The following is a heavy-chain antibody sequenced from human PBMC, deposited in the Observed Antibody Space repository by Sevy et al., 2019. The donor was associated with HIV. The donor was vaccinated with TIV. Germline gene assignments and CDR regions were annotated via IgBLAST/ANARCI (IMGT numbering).Heavy chain of an antibody. D-gene: IGHD3-10*01. CDR3: AKDQGYGSGSYAAYYYYGMDV. CDR2: ISYDGSNK. V-gene: IGHV3-30*18. J-gene: IGHJ6*02. Sequence: GGSLRLSCAASGFTFSSYGMHWVRQAPGKGLERVAVISYDGSNKYYADSVKGRFTISRDNSKNTLYLQMNSLRAEDTAVYYCAKDQGYGSGSYAAYYYYGMDVWGQGTTVTVSS. CDR1: GFTFSSYG.